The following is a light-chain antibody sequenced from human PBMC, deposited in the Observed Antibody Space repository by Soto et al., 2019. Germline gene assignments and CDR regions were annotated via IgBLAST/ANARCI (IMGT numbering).Light chain of an antibody. J-gene: IGKJ4*01. Sequence: DIVMTQSPDSLAVSLGERATFNCKSSKSVLYSSNNKNYLAWYQQKPGQPPKLLIYWASTRESGVPDRFSGSGSGTDFTLTISSLQAEDVAVYYCHQYYSTLTFGGGTKVEIK. CDR1: KSVLYSSNNKNY. V-gene: IGKV4-1*01. CDR3: HQYYSTLT. CDR2: WAS.